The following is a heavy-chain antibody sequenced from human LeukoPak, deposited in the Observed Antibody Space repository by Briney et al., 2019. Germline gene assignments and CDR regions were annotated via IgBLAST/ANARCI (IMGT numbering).Heavy chain of an antibody. J-gene: IGHJ3*02. D-gene: IGHD2-15*01. CDR3: ARGGYCSGGSCSIDAFDI. Sequence: SETLSLICTVFGGSISSGSYYWSWIRQPAGQGLEWIGRIYTSGSTNYNPSLKSRVTISVDTSKNQFSLKLSSVTAADTAVYYCARGGYCSGGSCSIDAFDIWGQGTMVTVSS. V-gene: IGHV4-61*02. CDR1: GGSISSGSYY. CDR2: IYTSGST.